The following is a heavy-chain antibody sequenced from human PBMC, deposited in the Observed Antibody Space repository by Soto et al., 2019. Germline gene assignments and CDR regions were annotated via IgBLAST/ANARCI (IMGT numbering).Heavy chain of an antibody. CDR2: INHSGST. J-gene: IGHJ5*02. CDR3: VRVVAATHWFDP. CDR1: GGSFSGYY. Sequence: KASETLSLTCAVYGGSFSGYYWSWIRQPPGKGLEWIGEINHSGSTNYNPSLKSRVTISVDTSKNQFSLKLSSVTAADTAVYYCVRVVAATHWFDPWGQGTLVTVSS. D-gene: IGHD2-15*01. V-gene: IGHV4-34*01.